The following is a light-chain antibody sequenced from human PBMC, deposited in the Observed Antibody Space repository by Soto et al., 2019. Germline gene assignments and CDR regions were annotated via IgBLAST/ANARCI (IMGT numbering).Light chain of an antibody. CDR3: SSFTTSSTYV. CDR2: EVN. CDR1: SSDIGAYNY. Sequence: QSALAQPASVSGSPGQSITISCTGTSSDIGAYNYVSWYQQYPGRAPKLMIYEVNNRPSGVSNRFSGSKSGNTASLTISGLPAEDEADYYCSSFTTSSTYVVGAGTKVTVL. V-gene: IGLV2-14*01. J-gene: IGLJ1*01.